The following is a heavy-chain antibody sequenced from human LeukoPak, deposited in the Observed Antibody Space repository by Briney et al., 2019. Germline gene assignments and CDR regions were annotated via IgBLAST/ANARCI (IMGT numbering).Heavy chain of an antibody. D-gene: IGHD4-17*01. CDR1: GFTVSRNY. Sequence: GGSLRLSCAASGFTVSRNYMSWVRQAPGKGLEWVSVIYSGSTTYYADSVKGRFTISRHKNTLYLQMNNLRAEDTAVYYCASRTTVTDADGFDIWGQGTMVTVSS. J-gene: IGHJ3*02. CDR3: ASRTTVTDADGFDI. V-gene: IGHV3-53*01. CDR2: IYSGSTT.